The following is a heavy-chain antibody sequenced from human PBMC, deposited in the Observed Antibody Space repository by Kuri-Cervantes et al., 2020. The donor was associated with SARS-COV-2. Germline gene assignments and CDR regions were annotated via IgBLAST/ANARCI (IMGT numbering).Heavy chain of an antibody. Sequence: SETLSLTCTVSGGSISSHYWSWIRQPPGKGLEWIGYIYYSGSTYYNPSLKSRVTISVDTSKNQFSLKLSSVTAADTAVYYCARGDGMAGTTPYDYWGQGTLVTVSS. D-gene: IGHD6-19*01. V-gene: IGHV4-59*04. CDR1: GGSISSHY. CDR3: ARGDGMAGTTPYDY. CDR2: IYYSGST. J-gene: IGHJ4*02.